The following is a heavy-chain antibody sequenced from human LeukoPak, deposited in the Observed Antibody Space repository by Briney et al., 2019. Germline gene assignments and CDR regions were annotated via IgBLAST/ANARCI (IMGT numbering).Heavy chain of an antibody. CDR1: GYTFTGYY. J-gene: IGHJ4*02. CDR3: ARDMVEWQQLGTSDY. CDR2: INPNSGGT. Sequence: ASVKVSCKASGYTFTGYYMHWVRQAPGQGLEWMGWINPNSGGTNYAQKFQGRVTMTRDTSISTAYMELSRLRSDDTAVYYCARDMVEWQQLGTSDYWGQGTLVTVSS. D-gene: IGHD6-13*01. V-gene: IGHV1-2*02.